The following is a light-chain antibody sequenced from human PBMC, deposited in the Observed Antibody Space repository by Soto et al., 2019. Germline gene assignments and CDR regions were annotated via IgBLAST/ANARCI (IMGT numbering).Light chain of an antibody. J-gene: IGKJ1*01. V-gene: IGKV1-5*03. Sequence: DIPMTQSPLTLSASVGDRVTITCRASQTISRWLAWYQQKPGKAPKLLIYRASSLDSGVPSRFSGSGSGTEFTLTISTLQSDDSSTYYCQQYPTWTFGQGTKVEIK. CDR1: QTISRW. CDR3: QQYPTWT. CDR2: RAS.